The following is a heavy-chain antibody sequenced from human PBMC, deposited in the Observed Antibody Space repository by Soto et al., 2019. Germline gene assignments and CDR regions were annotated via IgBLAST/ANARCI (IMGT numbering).Heavy chain of an antibody. CDR1: GYTFTSYD. CDR3: AAVRLGELSLFY. V-gene: IGHV1-8*01. J-gene: IGHJ4*02. CDR2: MNPNSGNT. Sequence: QLQLVQSGAEVKKPGSSVKVSCKASGYTFTSYDINCVRQATGQVLEWMGWMNPNSGNTGYAQKFQGRVTMTSNTSISTAYMELSSLRSEDTAVYYCAAVRLGELSLFYWCQGTLVTVSS. D-gene: IGHD3-16*02.